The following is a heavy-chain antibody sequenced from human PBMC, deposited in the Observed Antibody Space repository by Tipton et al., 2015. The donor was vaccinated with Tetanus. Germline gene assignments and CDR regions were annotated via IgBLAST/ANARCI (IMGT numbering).Heavy chain of an antibody. CDR2: LSYDGTHE. Sequence: SLRLSCVASGFAFSSYDMHWVRQTPGKGLEWLAVLSYDGTHEHYADSVKGRFTISRDNSENILFLQMSSLRAEDRTVYYCARGWSECSSWSCSPFDSWGQGTLVTVSS. D-gene: IGHD2-2*01. J-gene: IGHJ4*02. CDR1: GFAFSSYD. CDR3: ARGWSECSSWSCSPFDS. V-gene: IGHV3-30*03.